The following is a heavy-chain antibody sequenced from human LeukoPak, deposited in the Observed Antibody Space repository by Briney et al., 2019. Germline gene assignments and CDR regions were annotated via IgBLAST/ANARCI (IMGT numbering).Heavy chain of an antibody. CDR3: ARLPMLRGVTEYYFDY. D-gene: IGHD3-10*01. J-gene: IGHJ4*02. CDR1: GFTVSSNS. V-gene: IGHV3-53*01. CDR2: IYSGGNT. Sequence: GGSLRLSCTVSGFTVSSNSWSWVRQAPGKGLEWVSFIYSGGNTHYSDSVTGRFTISRDNSKNTLYLQMNSLRAEDTAIYYCARLPMLRGVTEYYFDYWGQGALVTVSS.